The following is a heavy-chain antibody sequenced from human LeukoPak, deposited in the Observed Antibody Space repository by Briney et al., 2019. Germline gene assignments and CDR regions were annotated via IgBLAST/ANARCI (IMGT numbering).Heavy chain of an antibody. J-gene: IGHJ4*02. Sequence: PGGSLRLSCAASGFTFSSYSMNWVRQAPGKGLEWVSSISSSSSSYIYYADSVKGRFTISRDNSRNTLYLQMNSLRAEDTAVYYCAKTLYYYDSSGYYCDYWGQGTLVTVSS. CDR1: GFTFSSYS. CDR3: AKTLYYYDSSGYYCDY. V-gene: IGHV3-21*04. D-gene: IGHD3-22*01. CDR2: ISSSSSSYI.